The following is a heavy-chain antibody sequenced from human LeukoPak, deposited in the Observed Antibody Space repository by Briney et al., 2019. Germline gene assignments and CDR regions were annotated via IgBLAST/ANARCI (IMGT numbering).Heavy chain of an antibody. Sequence: PSETLSLTCTVSGGSISSHYWSWIRQPPGKGLEWIGDIYYSGSTTYNPSLKRRLTISVDTSKHQFSLTLSSVTAADTAVYWCARHTLDSSGYQNAFDIWGQGTKVTVSS. CDR2: IYYSGST. CDR1: GGSISSHY. V-gene: IGHV4-59*08. J-gene: IGHJ3*02. D-gene: IGHD3-22*01. CDR3: ARHTLDSSGYQNAFDI.